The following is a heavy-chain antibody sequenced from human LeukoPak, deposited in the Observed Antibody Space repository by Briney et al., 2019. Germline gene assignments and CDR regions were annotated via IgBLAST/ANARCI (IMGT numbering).Heavy chain of an antibody. J-gene: IGHJ3*02. CDR1: GFTFSSYS. Sequence: PGGSLRPSCAASGFTFSSYSMNWVRQAPGKGLEWVSSISSSSSYIYYADSVKGRFTISRDNAKNSLYLQMNSLRAEDTAVYYCARDTDGTYDILTGYYSADAFDIWGQGTMVTVSS. D-gene: IGHD3-9*01. CDR2: ISSSSSYI. CDR3: ARDTDGTYDILTGYYSADAFDI. V-gene: IGHV3-21*01.